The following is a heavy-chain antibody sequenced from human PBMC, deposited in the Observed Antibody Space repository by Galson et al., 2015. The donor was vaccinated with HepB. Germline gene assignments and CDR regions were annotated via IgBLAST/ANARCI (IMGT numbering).Heavy chain of an antibody. CDR1: GFTFSDYY. CDR2: ISSSSSYT. D-gene: IGHD6-13*01. Sequence: SLRLSCAASGFTFSDYYMSWIRQAPGKGLEWVSYISSSSSYTNYADSVKGRFTISRDNAKNSLYLQMNSLRAEDTAVYYCATSQHSSSWYGGRGAFDIWGQGTMVTVSS. J-gene: IGHJ3*02. CDR3: ATSQHSSSWYGGRGAFDI. V-gene: IGHV3-11*03.